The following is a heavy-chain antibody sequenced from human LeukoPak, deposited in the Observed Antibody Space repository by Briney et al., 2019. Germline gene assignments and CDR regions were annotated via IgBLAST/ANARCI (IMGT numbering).Heavy chain of an antibody. D-gene: IGHD6-13*01. V-gene: IGHV3-15*01. J-gene: IGHJ4*02. CDR2: IRGKTDGDTT. CDR3: ILAAAGPAY. Sequence: GGSLRLSCAASGFAFNNAWMTWVRQAPGKGLEWVGRIRGKTDGDTTDYAAPVQGRFTISRDDSKDTLYLQMNSLKTEDTAVYYCILAAAGPAYWGQGTLVTVSS. CDR1: GFAFNNAW.